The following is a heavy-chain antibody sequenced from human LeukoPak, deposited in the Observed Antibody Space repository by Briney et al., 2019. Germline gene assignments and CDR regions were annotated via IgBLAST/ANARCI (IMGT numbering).Heavy chain of an antibody. CDR3: ARGQRYYDFWSGYNWFDP. J-gene: IGHJ5*02. Sequence: SETLSLTCAVYGGSFSGCYWSWIRQPPGKGLEWIGEINHSGSTNYNPSLKSRVTISVDTSKNQFSLKLSSVTAADTAVYYCARGQRYYDFWSGYNWFDPWGQGTLVTVSS. D-gene: IGHD3-3*01. CDR1: GGSFSGCY. V-gene: IGHV4-34*01. CDR2: INHSGST.